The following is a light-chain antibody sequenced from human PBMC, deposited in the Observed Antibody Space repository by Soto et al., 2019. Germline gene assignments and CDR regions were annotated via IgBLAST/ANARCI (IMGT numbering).Light chain of an antibody. CDR1: QSVSSG. J-gene: IGKJ4*01. Sequence: EIVLTQSPATLSWSPGERGTLSCRASQSVSSGLAWYQQKPGQTPRLLIYAASTRATGIPARFSGSGSGTEFTLTISSLQSEDFAVYYCQQYNNWPLTFGGGTKVDIK. CDR2: AAS. CDR3: QQYNNWPLT. V-gene: IGKV3-15*01.